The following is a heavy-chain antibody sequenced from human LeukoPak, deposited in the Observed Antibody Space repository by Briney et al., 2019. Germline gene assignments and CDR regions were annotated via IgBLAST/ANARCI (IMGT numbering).Heavy chain of an antibody. D-gene: IGHD5-24*01. V-gene: IGHV4-39*01. J-gene: IGHJ4*02. CDR1: GGSISSSGYY. CDR2: IYYSRST. CDR3: VRSRDGYNLLDY. Sequence: KPSETLSLTCTVSGGSISSSGYYWGWVRQPPGKGLEWIASIYYSRSTSYNPSLRSRVTISVDTSKNQFSLKLSSVTAADTALYYYVRSRDGYNLLDYWGQGTLVTVSS.